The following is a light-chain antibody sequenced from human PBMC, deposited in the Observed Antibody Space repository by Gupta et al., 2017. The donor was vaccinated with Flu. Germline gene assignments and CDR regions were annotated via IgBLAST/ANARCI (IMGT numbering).Light chain of an antibody. Sequence: PSTLSASVGDRVTITCRASQKINSWLAWYQQKPGKAPKFLIYKASSLQSGVPSRFSGSGSGTQFTLTISSLQPDDYATYYCQQYEAYPLTFGGGTKVEIK. J-gene: IGKJ4*01. CDR1: QKINSW. CDR3: QQYEAYPLT. CDR2: KAS. V-gene: IGKV1-5*03.